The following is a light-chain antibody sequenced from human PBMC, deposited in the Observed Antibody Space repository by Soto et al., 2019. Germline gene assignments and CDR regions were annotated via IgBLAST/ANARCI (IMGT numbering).Light chain of an antibody. CDR1: SSDVGGYNY. V-gene: IGLV2-14*01. CDR2: DVS. J-gene: IGLJ1*01. Sequence: QSALTQPASVSGSPGQSITISCTGISSDVGGYNYVSWYQQHPGKAPKLMIYDVSNRPSGVSNRFSGSKSGNTASLTISGLQAEDEADYYCSSYTSSSTFYVFGTGTKVTVL. CDR3: SSYTSSSTFYV.